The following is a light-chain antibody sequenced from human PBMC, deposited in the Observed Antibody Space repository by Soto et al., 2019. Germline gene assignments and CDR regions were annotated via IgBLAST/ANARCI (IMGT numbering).Light chain of an antibody. CDR1: QGIRHD. CDR3: LQNNSYPVT. J-gene: IGKJ1*01. CDR2: TAS. Sequence: IQMTQSPSSLSASVGDRFTVTCRASQGIRHDLAWYQQKPGKAPKRLIYTASSLQSGVPPRFRGSGSETEFTLTISSLQPEDFATYYCLQNNSYPVTFGQGTKVDIK. V-gene: IGKV1-17*01.